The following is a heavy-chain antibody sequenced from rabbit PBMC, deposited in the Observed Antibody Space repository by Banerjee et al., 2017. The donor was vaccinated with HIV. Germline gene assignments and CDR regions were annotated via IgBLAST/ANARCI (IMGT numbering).Heavy chain of an antibody. Sequence: QEQLVESGGGLVKPEGFLTPTCTASGFSLHNDYEMCCVRQAPGKGLEWIGCIVNGSATVYYTSWAKGRFTISKTSSTTVTLQMTSLTAADTATYFCARSLYTDGVGYSYALELWGPGTLVTVS. J-gene: IGHJ4*01. CDR1: GFSLHNDYE. CDR3: ARSLYTDGVGYSYALEL. V-gene: IGHV1S45*01. D-gene: IGHD6-1*01. CDR2: IVNGSATV.